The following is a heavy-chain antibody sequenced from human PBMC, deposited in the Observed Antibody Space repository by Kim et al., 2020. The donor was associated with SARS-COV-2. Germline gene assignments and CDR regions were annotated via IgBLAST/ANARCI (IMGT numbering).Heavy chain of an antibody. D-gene: IGHD3-10*01. J-gene: IGHJ2*01. Sequence: KSRVTISVDTSKNQFSLKLSSVTAADTAVYYWARTLAGGWIGGGDWYFDLWGRGTLVTVSS. V-gene: IGHV4-59*01. CDR3: ARTLAGGWIGGGDWYFDL.